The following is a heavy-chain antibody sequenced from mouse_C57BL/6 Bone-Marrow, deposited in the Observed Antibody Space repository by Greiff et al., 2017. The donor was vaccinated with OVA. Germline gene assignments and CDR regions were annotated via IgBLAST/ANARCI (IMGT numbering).Heavy chain of an antibody. V-gene: IGHV5-16*01. CDR1: GFTFSDYY. CDR2: INYDGSST. Sequence: EVNLVESEGGLVQPGSSMKLSCTASGFTFSDYYMAWVRQVPEKGLEWVANINYDGSSTYYLDSLKSRFIISRDNAKNILYLQMSSLKSEDTATYYCARDYDYVLDYWGQGTTLTVSS. D-gene: IGHD2-4*01. J-gene: IGHJ2*01. CDR3: ARDYDYVLDY.